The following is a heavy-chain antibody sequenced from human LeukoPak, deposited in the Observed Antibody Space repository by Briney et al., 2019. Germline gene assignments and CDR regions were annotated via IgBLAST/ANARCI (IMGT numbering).Heavy chain of an antibody. D-gene: IGHD3-22*01. CDR3: ARDRYDTYDSSGYPKEGLDY. J-gene: IGHJ4*02. CDR2: ISYDGSNK. Sequence: GGSLRLSCAASGFTFSSYAMHWVRQAPGKGLEWVAVISYDGSNKYYADSVKGRFTISRDNSKNTLYLQMNSLRAEDTAVYYYARDRYDTYDSSGYPKEGLDYWGQGTLVTVSS. V-gene: IGHV3-30-3*01. CDR1: GFTFSSYA.